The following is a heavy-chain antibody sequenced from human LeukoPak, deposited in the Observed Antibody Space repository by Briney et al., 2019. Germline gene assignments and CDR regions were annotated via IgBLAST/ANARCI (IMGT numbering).Heavy chain of an antibody. V-gene: IGHV3-7*05. CDR2: INQDGTEK. CDR1: GFTFTTYW. Sequence: PGGSLRLSCAASGFTFTTYWMSWVRQAPGKGLEWVANINQDGTEKYYVASVKGRFTISRDNAKNSIYVQMNSLRAEGTAVYYCARGRAVSGTYFDYWGQGTLVSVSS. J-gene: IGHJ4*02. CDR3: ARGRAVSGTYFDY. D-gene: IGHD6-19*01.